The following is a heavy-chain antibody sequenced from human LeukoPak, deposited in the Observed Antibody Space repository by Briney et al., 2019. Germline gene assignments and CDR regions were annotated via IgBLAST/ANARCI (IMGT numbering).Heavy chain of an antibody. Sequence: GVSVKVSCKASGYTFTGYYMHWVRQAPGQGLEWMGMIYPRDGSTSYAQKFQGRVTVTRDTSTSTVHMELSGLRSEDTAVYYCARDQEGFDYWGQGTLVTVSS. CDR2: IYPRDGST. CDR1: GYTFTGYY. V-gene: IGHV1-46*01. CDR3: ARDQEGFDY. J-gene: IGHJ4*02.